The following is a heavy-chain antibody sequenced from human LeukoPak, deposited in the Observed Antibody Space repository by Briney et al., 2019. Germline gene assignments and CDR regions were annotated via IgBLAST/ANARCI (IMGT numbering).Heavy chain of an antibody. CDR1: RFTFSSYA. V-gene: IGHV3-30-3*01. D-gene: IGHD3-22*01. J-gene: IGHJ4*02. Sequence: PGRSLRLSCAASRFTFSSYAMHWVRQAPGKGLEWVAVISYDGSNKYYADSVKGRFTISRDNSKNTLYLQMNSLRAEDTAVYYCARQPNPSYYYDSSGYYHFDYWGQGTLVTVSS. CDR3: ARQPNPSYYYDSSGYYHFDY. CDR2: ISYDGSNK.